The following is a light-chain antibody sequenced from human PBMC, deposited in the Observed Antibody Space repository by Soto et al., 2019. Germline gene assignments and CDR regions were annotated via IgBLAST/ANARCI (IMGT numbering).Light chain of an antibody. CDR2: EDS. J-gene: IGLJ2*01. Sequence: QSALTQPASVSGSPGQSITISCTGTSSDVGGYNYVSWYQQHPGKAPKLMIYEDSNRPSGVSNRFSGSKSGNTASLTISGLQAEDEADYYCSSYTGSSTLVVFGGGAKLTVL. CDR1: SSDVGGYNY. V-gene: IGLV2-14*01. CDR3: SSYTGSSTLVV.